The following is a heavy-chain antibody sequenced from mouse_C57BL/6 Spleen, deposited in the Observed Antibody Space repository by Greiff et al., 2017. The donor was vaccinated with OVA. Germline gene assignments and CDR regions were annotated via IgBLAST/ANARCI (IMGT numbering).Heavy chain of an antibody. CDR1: GFTFSSYA. Sequence: EVKVVESGEGLVKPGGSLKLSCAASGFTFSSYAMSWVRQTPEKRLEWVAYISSGGDYIYYADTVKGRFTISRDNARNTLYLQMSSLKSEDTAMYYCTRGPYGSSYDPLGYFDVWGTGTTVTVSS. CDR2: ISSGGDYI. D-gene: IGHD1-1*01. J-gene: IGHJ1*03. V-gene: IGHV5-9-1*02. CDR3: TRGPYGSSYDPLGYFDV.